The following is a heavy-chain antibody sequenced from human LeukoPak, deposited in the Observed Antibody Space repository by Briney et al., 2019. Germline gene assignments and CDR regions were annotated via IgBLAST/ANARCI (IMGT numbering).Heavy chain of an antibody. V-gene: IGHV1-2*02. D-gene: IGHD3-3*01. CDR2: INPNSGGT. CDR1: GYTFTSYY. Sequence: GASVKVSCKASGYTFTSYYMHWVRQAPGQGLEWMGWINPNSGGTNYAQKFQGRVTMTRDTSISTAYMELSRLRSDDTAVYYCARDFGVTHYYYYMDVWGKGTTVTVSS. J-gene: IGHJ6*03. CDR3: ARDFGVTHYYYYMDV.